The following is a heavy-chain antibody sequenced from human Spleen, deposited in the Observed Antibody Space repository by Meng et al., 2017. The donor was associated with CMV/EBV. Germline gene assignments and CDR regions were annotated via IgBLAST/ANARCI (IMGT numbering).Heavy chain of an antibody. CDR2: ISSSSDFI. J-gene: IGHJ6*02. CDR1: GFTFSSYE. V-gene: IGHV3-21*01. CDR3: ARDLHSYGSNYYYGMDV. D-gene: IGHD5-18*01. Sequence: GGSLRLSCAASGFTFSSYEMNWVRQAPGKGLEWVSSISSSSDFIYYADSVKGRFTISRDNAKNTLYLQMNSLRAEDTAVYYCARDLHSYGSNYYYGMDVWGQGTTVTVSS.